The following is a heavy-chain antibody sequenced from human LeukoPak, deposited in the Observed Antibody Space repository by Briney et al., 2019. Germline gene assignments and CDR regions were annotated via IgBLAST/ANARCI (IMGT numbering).Heavy chain of an antibody. J-gene: IGHJ3*02. Sequence: PSQTLSLTCTLSGASISRGCYYCTWIRQHPGKGLDWIEYINYSGSTYNHPPLKNRATTPVDTSKNQISLKLRFVAAADTAVYYCARRGSSGRATLNIWGQGTMVTVSS. D-gene: IGHD3-16*01. CDR2: INYSGST. CDR3: ARRGSSGRATLNI. CDR1: GASISRGCYY. V-gene: IGHV4-31*03.